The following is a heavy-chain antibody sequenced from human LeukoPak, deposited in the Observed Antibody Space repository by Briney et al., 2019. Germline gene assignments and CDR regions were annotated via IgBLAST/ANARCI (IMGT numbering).Heavy chain of an antibody. CDR3: ARDGSSWNQRAFDY. CDR2: INPNSGVT. CDR1: GYTFTGYS. J-gene: IGHJ4*02. Sequence: ASVKVSCKASGYTFTGYSMHWVRQAPGQGLEWMGWINPNSGVTNYAQKFQGRVTITRDTSASTAYMELSSLRSEDTAVYYCARDGSSWNQRAFDYWGQGTLVTVSS. V-gene: IGHV1-2*02. D-gene: IGHD6-13*01.